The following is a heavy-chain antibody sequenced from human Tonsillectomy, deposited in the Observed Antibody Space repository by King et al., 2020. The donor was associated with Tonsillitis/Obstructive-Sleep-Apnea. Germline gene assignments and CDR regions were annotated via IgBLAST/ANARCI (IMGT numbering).Heavy chain of an antibody. D-gene: IGHD6-13*01. CDR2: IWYDGSNK. Sequence: VQLVEYGGGVVQPGRSLRLSCEASGFTFSSYGMHWVRQAPGKGLEWVEVIWYDGSNKYYADSVKGRFTISRDNSKNTLYLQMNSLRAEDTAVYYCARLVSSNWYGYCYFMDVWGTWTTVTFSS. V-gene: IGHV3-33*01. J-gene: IGHJ6*03. CDR1: GFTFSSYG. CDR3: ARLVSSNWYGYCYFMDV.